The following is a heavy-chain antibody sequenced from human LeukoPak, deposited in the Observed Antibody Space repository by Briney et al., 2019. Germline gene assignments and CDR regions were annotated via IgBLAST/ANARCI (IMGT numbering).Heavy chain of an antibody. V-gene: IGHV3-23*01. CDR3: ASSWTIAEGGREYYFKF. D-gene: IGHD6-19*01. Sequence: GGSLRLSCAASGFTFSSYAMSWVRQAPGKGLEWVSTFSQGKYYADSVKGRFTISRDHSKNTLYLQMNSLRAADTAVYYCASSWTIAEGGREYYFKFWGQGTLVTVSS. CDR1: GFTFSSYA. J-gene: IGHJ4*02. CDR2: FSQGK.